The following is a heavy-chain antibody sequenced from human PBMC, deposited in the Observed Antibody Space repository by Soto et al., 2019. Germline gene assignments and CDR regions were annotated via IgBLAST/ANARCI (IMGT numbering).Heavy chain of an antibody. CDR3: ATVGDYIWGSYRSYFDY. Sequence: QVQLVESGGGLVKPGGSLRLSCAASGFTFSDYYMSWIRQAPGKGLEWVSYISSSGSTIYYADSVKGRFTISRDNDKNSLYLEINSLRGEDTAVYYCATVGDYIWGSYRSYFDYWGQGTLVTVSS. D-gene: IGHD3-16*02. J-gene: IGHJ4*02. V-gene: IGHV3-11*01. CDR2: ISSSGSTI. CDR1: GFTFSDYY.